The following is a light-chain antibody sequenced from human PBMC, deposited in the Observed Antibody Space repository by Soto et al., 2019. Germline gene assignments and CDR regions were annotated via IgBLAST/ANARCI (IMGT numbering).Light chain of an antibody. Sequence: SYELPQPPSVSVAPGQTARITCGGNNIGSKSVHWYQQKPGQAPVVVVYDDRDRPSGIPERFSGSNSGNTATLTISSVEAGDEADYYCQLWDSSSDHVVFGGGTKLTVL. CDR3: QLWDSSSDHVV. V-gene: IGLV3-21*02. J-gene: IGLJ2*01. CDR2: DDR. CDR1: NIGSKS.